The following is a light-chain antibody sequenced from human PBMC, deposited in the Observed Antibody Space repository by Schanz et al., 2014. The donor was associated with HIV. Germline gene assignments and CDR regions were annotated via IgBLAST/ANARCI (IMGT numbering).Light chain of an antibody. Sequence: EIVMTQSPGPLSVSPGERVTLSCRASQSVRSNLAWYQQRPGQAPRLLIYAASTRATGVPARFSGSGSGTEFTLTISSLQSVDFATYYCQQYASFGGGSKVEI. V-gene: IGKV3-15*01. CDR2: AAS. CDR1: QSVRSN. CDR3: QQYAS. J-gene: IGKJ4*01.